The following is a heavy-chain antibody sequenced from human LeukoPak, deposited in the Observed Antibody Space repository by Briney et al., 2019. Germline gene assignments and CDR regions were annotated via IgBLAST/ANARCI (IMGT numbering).Heavy chain of an antibody. J-gene: IGHJ3*02. CDR3: ANTYYYDSSGYPHDAFDI. V-gene: IGHV3-30*04. CDR1: GFTFSSYA. CDR2: ISYDGSNK. D-gene: IGHD3-22*01. Sequence: PGRSLRLSCAASGFTFSSYAMHWVRQAPGKGLEWVAVISYDGSNKYYTDSVKGRFTISRDNSKNTLYLQMNSLRAEDTAVYYCANTYYYDSSGYPHDAFDIWGQGTMLTVSS.